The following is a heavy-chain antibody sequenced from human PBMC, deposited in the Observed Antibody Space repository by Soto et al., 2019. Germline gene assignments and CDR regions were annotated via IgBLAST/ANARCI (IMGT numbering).Heavy chain of an antibody. D-gene: IGHD1-26*01. J-gene: IGHJ1*01. CDR3: ARLSGSDWGEYFQH. CDR1: GGSISSSSYY. CDR2: FYVGRT. V-gene: IGHV4-39*02. Sequence: PPETLSLTCTVSGGSISSSSYYWGWIRQPPGKGLEWIGSFYVGRTYYNPSLKSRVTISADTSKNHFSLQLSSVTAADTAVYFCARLSGSDWGEYFQHWGQGTMVTVSS.